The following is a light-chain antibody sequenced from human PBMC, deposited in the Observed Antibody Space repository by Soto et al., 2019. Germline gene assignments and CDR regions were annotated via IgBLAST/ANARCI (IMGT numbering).Light chain of an antibody. Sequence: EIVMTQSPATLSVSPGERATLSCRASHSVSSNLAWYQQKPGQAPRLLIYGASTRATGIPARFSGSGSGTEFALTISSLQSEDFAVYYCQQYGSSPPWTFGQGTKVEIK. CDR1: HSVSSN. V-gene: IGKV3-15*01. CDR2: GAS. J-gene: IGKJ1*01. CDR3: QQYGSSPPWT.